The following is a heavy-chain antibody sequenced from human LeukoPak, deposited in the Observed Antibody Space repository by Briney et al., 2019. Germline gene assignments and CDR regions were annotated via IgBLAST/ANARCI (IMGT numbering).Heavy chain of an antibody. CDR2: ISSSSSYI. J-gene: IGHJ5*02. D-gene: IGHD6-13*01. Sequence: GGSLRLSCAASGFTFSSYSMNGVCQAPGKGLEWVSSISSSSSYIYYADSVKGRFTISRDNAKNSLYLQMNSLRAEDTAVYYCARDSPGVESSSWYGDWFDPWGQGTLVTVSS. CDR1: GFTFSSYS. CDR3: ARDSPGVESSSWYGDWFDP. V-gene: IGHV3-21*04.